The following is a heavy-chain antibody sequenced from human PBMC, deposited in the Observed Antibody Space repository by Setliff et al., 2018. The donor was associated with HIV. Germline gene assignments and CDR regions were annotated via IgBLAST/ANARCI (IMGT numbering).Heavy chain of an antibody. Sequence: GGSLRLSCAASGFTFSDYYMSWIRQAPGKGLEWVSYISSSSSYTNYADSVKGRFTISRDNAKNSLYLQMNSLRAADTAVYYCARAYFGSGIYYWGQGTLVTVSS. CDR2: ISSSSSYT. CDR3: ARAYFGSGIYY. V-gene: IGHV3-11*03. CDR1: GFTFSDYY. D-gene: IGHD3-10*01. J-gene: IGHJ4*02.